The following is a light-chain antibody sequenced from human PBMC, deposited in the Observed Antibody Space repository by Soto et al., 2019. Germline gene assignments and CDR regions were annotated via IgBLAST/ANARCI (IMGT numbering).Light chain of an antibody. J-gene: IGKJ2*01. CDR1: QSVSSNY. V-gene: IGKV3-20*01. Sequence: EIVLTQSPGTLSLSPGERAALSCRASQSVSSNYLAWYQQKPGQAPRLLISAASSRATGIPDRFSGSGSGTDFTLTISRLEPEDFAVYYCQQYRSSPYTFGQGTKLEIK. CDR3: QQYRSSPYT. CDR2: AAS.